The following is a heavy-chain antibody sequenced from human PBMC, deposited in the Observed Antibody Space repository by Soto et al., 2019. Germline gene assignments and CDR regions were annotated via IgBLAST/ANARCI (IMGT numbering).Heavy chain of an antibody. D-gene: IGHD2-2*02. V-gene: IGHV4-34*01. CDR2: INHSDST. CDR3: ARVRVNGYNQDWNFEL. J-gene: IGHJ2*01. Sequence: SETLSLTCAVSGGCFSGYYWNWIRQPPRKGLEWIGEINHSDSTNYKPSLRSRVSISVDTSNNQFSLKLSTVTAADTAVYYCARVRVNGYNQDWNFELWGRGTLVTDS. CDR1: GGCFSGYY.